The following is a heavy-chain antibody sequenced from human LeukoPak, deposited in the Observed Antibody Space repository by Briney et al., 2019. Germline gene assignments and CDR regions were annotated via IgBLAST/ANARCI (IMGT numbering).Heavy chain of an antibody. CDR1: GYTFTSYG. CDR2: ISAYNGNT. D-gene: IGHD2-2*01. CDR3: ARDRTSCSSTSCANYYYYMDV. J-gene: IGHJ6*03. V-gene: IGHV1-18*01. Sequence: ASVKVSCKASGYTFTSYGISWVRPAPGQGLEWMGWISAYNGNTNYAQKLQGRVTMTTDTSTSTAYMELSRLRSDDTAVYYCARDRTSCSSTSCANYYYYMDVRGKGTTVTVSS.